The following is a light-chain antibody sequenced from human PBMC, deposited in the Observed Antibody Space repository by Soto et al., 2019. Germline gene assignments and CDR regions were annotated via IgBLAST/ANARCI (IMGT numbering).Light chain of an antibody. J-gene: IGLJ3*02. CDR3: QSYDTDNHGV. V-gene: IGLV6-57*04. Sequence: NFMLTQPHSVSESPGKTITISCTRSSGDIANRFVQWYRQRPGSAPTTVIYEDNRRPSGVPDRFSGSIDRSSNSASLTISGLKTEDEADYYCQSYDTDNHGVFGGGTKLTVL. CDR1: SGDIANRF. CDR2: EDN.